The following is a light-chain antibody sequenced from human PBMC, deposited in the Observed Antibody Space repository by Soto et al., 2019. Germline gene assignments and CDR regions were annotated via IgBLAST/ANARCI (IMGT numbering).Light chain of an antibody. V-gene: IGKV1-27*01. CDR1: QVINNY. CDR2: AAS. CDR3: QKYNSAPWT. J-gene: IGKJ1*01. Sequence: DIQMTQSPSSLSASVGDRVTITCRASQVINNYLAWYQHKPGKVPKLLIYAASTLQSGVPFRFSGSGSGTDFTLTISSLQPEDVATYYCQKYNSAPWTFCQGTKVEIK.